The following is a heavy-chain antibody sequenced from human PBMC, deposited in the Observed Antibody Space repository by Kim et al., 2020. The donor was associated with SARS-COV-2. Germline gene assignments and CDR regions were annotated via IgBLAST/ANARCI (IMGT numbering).Heavy chain of an antibody. V-gene: IGHV3-7*01. CDR2: INPDGSDK. CDR1: GFTFSSQW. J-gene: IGHJ4*02. CDR3: ARAEI. Sequence: GGFLRLSCTASGFTFSSQWMSWVRQAPGKGLEWVANINPDGSDKSYVDSVKGRFTISRDNGKNSLYLQMDSLRAEDTAVYYCARAEIWGQGTLVTVSS.